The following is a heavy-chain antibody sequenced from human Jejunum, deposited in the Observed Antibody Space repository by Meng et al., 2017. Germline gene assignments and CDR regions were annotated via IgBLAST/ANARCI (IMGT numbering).Heavy chain of an antibody. CDR3: ASGQLVMGFDS. J-gene: IGHJ4*02. V-gene: IGHV4-4*02. CDR1: GGSIGSDNW. Sequence: QVQVQESGPGLVKPSGTLSLTCAVSGGSIGSDNWWNWVRQPPGMGLEWIGEIYHSGSTNYNPSLKSRVTILVDKSKNQFSLKLTSVTAADTAVYYCASGQLVMGFDSWGQGTLVTVSS. D-gene: IGHD6-6*01. CDR2: IYHSGST.